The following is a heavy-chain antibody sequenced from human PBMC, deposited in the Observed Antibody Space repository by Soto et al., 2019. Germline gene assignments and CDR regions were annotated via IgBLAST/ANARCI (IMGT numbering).Heavy chain of an antibody. D-gene: IGHD3-10*01. CDR1: GFTFSSYA. CDR2: ISYDGSNK. CDR3: ARDRGNRDGYNGWFDY. Sequence: GGSLRLSCAASGFTFSSYAMHWVRQAPGKGLEWVAVISYDGSNKYYADSVKGRFTISRDNSKNTLYLQMNSLRAEDTAVYYCARDRGNRDGYNGWFDYWGQGTLVTVSS. J-gene: IGHJ4*02. V-gene: IGHV3-30-3*01.